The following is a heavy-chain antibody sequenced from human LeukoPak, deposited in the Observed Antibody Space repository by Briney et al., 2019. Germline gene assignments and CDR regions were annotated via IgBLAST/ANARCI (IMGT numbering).Heavy chain of an antibody. CDR2: IYYSGST. Sequence: PSETLSLTCAVYGGSFSGYYWSWIRQPPGKGLEWIGYIYYSGSTNYNPSLTSRVTISVDTSKNQFSLKLTSVTAADTAVYYCVRTALSRQEGAFDIWGLGTMVTVSS. J-gene: IGHJ3*02. V-gene: IGHV4-59*01. CDR1: GGSFSGYY. CDR3: VRTALSRQEGAFDI.